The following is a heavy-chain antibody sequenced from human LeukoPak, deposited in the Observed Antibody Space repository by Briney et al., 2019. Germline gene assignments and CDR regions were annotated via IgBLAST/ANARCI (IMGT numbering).Heavy chain of an antibody. D-gene: IGHD3-22*01. CDR3: AKDIFDSSGPLDY. V-gene: IGHV3-23*01. J-gene: IGHJ4*02. Sequence: GGSLRLSCAASGFTFSSYAMGWVRQAPGKGLEWVSAISGNGGSTYYADSVKGRFTISRDNSKNTLYLQMNSLRAEDTTVYYCAKDIFDSSGPLDYWGQGTLVTVSS. CDR2: ISGNGGST. CDR1: GFTFSSYA.